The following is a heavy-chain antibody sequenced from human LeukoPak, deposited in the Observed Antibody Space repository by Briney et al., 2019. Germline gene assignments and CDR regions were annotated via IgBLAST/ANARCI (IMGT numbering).Heavy chain of an antibody. CDR1: GGTFSSYA. CDR2: IIPIFGTA. J-gene: IGHJ6*03. D-gene: IGHD2-2*01. V-gene: IGHV1-69*06. CDR3: ARVEPRYCSSTSCYGYYMDV. Sequence: SVKVSCKASGGTFSSYAISWVRQAPGQGLEWMGGIIPIFGTANYAQKFQGRVTITADKSTSTAYMELRSLRSDDTAVYYCARVEPRYCSSTSCYGYYMDVWGKGTTVTVSS.